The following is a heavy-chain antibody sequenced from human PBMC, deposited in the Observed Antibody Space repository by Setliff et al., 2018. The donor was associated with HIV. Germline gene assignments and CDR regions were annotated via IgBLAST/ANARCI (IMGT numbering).Heavy chain of an antibody. V-gene: IGHV4-28*01. J-gene: IGHJ4*02. Sequence: LSLTCAVSGGSISSSNWWSWIRQPPGKGLEWIGYVSHTGNTNSNPSLKSRVTISVDTSKNEFSLRLRSVTAADTAIYYCARSTVGVGATFPWGRGTLVTVSS. CDR2: VSHTGNT. CDR3: ARSTVGVGATFP. CDR1: GGSISSSNW. D-gene: IGHD1-26*01.